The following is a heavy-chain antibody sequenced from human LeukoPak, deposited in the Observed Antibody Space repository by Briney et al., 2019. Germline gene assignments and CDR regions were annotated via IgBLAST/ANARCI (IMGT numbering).Heavy chain of an antibody. V-gene: IGHV3-30*18. CDR2: ISYDGSNK. D-gene: IGHD6-19*01. J-gene: IGHJ4*02. CDR3: AKEGEARLAYFDY. Sequence: GGSLRLSCAASGSTFSSYGMHWVRQAPGKGLEWVAVISYDGSNKYYADSVKGRFTISRDNSKNTLYLQMNSLRAEDTAVYYCAKEGEARLAYFDYWGQGTLVTVSS. CDR1: GSTFSSYG.